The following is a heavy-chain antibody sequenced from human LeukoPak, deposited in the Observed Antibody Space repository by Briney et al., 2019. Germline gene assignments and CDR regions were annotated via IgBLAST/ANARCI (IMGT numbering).Heavy chain of an antibody. Sequence: PSETLSLTCTVSGGSISSSSYYWGWIRQPPGKGLEWIGSIYHSGSTYYNPSLKSRVTISVDTSKNQFSLKLSPVTAADTAVYYCARELNDSSGYYFVYYWGQGTLVTVSS. CDR3: ARELNDSSGYYFVYY. V-gene: IGHV4-39*07. J-gene: IGHJ4*02. CDR1: GGSISSSSYY. D-gene: IGHD3-22*01. CDR2: IYHSGST.